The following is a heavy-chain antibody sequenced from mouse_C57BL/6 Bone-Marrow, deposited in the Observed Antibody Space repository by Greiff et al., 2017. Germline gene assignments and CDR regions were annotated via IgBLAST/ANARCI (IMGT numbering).Heavy chain of an antibody. V-gene: IGHV1-76*01. Sequence: VQLQQSGAELVRPGASVKLSCKASGYTFTDYYINWVKQRPGQGLEWIARIYPGSGNTYYNEKFTGKATLTAEKSSSTAYMQLSSLTSEDSAVYFCARHGSSYDWFAYWGQGTLVTVSA. D-gene: IGHD1-1*01. CDR3: ARHGSSYDWFAY. CDR2: IYPGSGNT. CDR1: GYTFTDYY. J-gene: IGHJ3*01.